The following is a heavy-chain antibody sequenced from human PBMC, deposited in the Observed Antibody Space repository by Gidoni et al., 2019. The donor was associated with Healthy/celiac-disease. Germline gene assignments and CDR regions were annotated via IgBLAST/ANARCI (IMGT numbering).Heavy chain of an antibody. V-gene: IGHV3-21*01. CDR1: GFTFSSYS. CDR2: ISSSSSYI. J-gene: IGHJ4*02. D-gene: IGHD2-15*01. CDR3: ARAMVAANGYDY. Sequence: EVQLVESGGELVKPGGSLRLSCAASGFTFSSYSMNWVRQAPGKGLEWVSSISSSSSYIYYADSVKGRFTISRDNAKNSLYLQMNSLRAEDTAVYYCARAMVAANGYDYWGQGTLVTVSS.